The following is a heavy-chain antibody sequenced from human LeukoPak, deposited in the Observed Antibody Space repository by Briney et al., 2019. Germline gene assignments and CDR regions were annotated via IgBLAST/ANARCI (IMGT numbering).Heavy chain of an antibody. V-gene: IGHV4-59*01. J-gene: IGHJ4*02. CDR1: GGSISSYY. D-gene: IGHD1-26*01. Sequence: PSETLSLTCTVSGGSISSYYWSWIRRPPGKGLEWIGSIYYTGSTNYNPSLESRVTMSVDTSKNQFSLKLSSVTAADTAVYYCAMLRGSYVHWGQGTLVTVSS. CDR2: IYYTGST. CDR3: AMLRGSYVH.